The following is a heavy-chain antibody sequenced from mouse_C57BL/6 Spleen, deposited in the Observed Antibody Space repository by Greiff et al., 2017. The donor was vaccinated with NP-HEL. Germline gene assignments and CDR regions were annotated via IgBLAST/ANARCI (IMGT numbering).Heavy chain of an antibody. CDR3: ARSSIVTGYFDV. J-gene: IGHJ1*03. CDR2: IRNKANGYTT. V-gene: IGHV7-3*01. D-gene: IGHD2-5*01. CDR1: GFTFTDYY. Sequence: EVKLVESGGGLVQPGGSLSLSCAASGFTFTDYYMSWVRQPPGKALEWLGSIRNKANGYTTEYSASVKGRFTISRDNSQSILYLQMNALRAEDSATYYCARSSIVTGYFDVWGTGTTVTVSS.